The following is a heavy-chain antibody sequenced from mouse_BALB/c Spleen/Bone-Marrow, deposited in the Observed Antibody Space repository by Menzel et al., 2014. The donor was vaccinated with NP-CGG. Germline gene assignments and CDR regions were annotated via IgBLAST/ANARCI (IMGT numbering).Heavy chain of an antibody. V-gene: IGHV1-18*01. CDR2: INPYNGGT. CDR3: ARSGYRYDGGYFDV. J-gene: IGHJ1*01. D-gene: IGHD2-14*01. Sequence: SGPELVKPGPSMRISCKASGYSFTGYTMNRVKQSHGKNLEWIGLINPYNGGTSYNQKFKGKATLTIDKSSSTAYMELLSLTSEDSAVYYCARSGYRYDGGYFDVWGAGTTVTVSS. CDR1: GYSFTGYT.